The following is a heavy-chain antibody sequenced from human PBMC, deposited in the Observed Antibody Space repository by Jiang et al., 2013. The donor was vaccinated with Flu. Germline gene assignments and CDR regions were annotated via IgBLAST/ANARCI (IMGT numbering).Heavy chain of an antibody. Sequence: SGSGLVKPSETLSLTCTVSGGSISSHYWSWIRQPPGKGLEWIGYIYYSGSTNYNPSLKSRVTISVDTSKNQFSLKLSSVTAADTAVYYCARDHWEDGATSMVRVDYYMDVWGKGTTVTVSS. CDR1: GGSISSHY. J-gene: IGHJ6*03. CDR2: IYYSGST. CDR3: ARDHWEDGATSMVRVDYYMDV. D-gene: IGHD3-10*01. V-gene: IGHV4-59*11.